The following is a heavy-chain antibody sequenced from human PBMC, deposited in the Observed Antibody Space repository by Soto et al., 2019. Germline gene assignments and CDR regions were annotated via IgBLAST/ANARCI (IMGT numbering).Heavy chain of an antibody. Sequence: VGSLSLSCAASGFTFSSYCMRWVRQPPGKGLEWVAGIWHGGSNKYYADSVKGRFTISRDNSKNTLYLQMNSLRAEDTAVYYCARDPYYYDSSGYYYGLFPPRQYNWFDPWGQGTLVTVSS. D-gene: IGHD3-22*01. CDR3: ARDPYYYDSSGYYYGLFPPRQYNWFDP. V-gene: IGHV3-33*01. CDR2: IWHGGSNK. J-gene: IGHJ5*02. CDR1: GFTFSSYC.